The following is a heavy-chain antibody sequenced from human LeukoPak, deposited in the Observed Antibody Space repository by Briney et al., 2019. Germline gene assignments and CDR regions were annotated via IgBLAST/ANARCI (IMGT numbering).Heavy chain of an antibody. CDR3: ARDRPNYYGSDGHYYRRDGDY. D-gene: IGHD3-22*01. J-gene: IGHJ4*02. V-gene: IGHV3-23*01. CDR2: ITSRGEST. Sequence: GGSLRLSCAASGFTFSIYAMSWVRQAPGKGLQWVSSITSRGESTWYVDSVKGRFTITRDNSENTLYLQMHSLRAKDTAVHYCARDRPNYYGSDGHYYRRDGDYWGRGTLVSVSS. CDR1: GFTFSIYA.